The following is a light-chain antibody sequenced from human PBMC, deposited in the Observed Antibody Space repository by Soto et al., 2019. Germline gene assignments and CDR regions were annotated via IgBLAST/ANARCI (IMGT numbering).Light chain of an antibody. J-gene: IGKJ1*01. V-gene: IGKV3D-15*01. CDR3: QQYNHWPRT. CDR2: DAS. Sequence: EIVMTQSPVTLSVSPGERTTLSCRASQSVSSNLAWYQQRPGQAPRLLIYDASTRATGIPSRFSGSGSGTEFTLTISSLQSEDFAVYYFQQYNHWPRTFGRGTKLDIK. CDR1: QSVSSN.